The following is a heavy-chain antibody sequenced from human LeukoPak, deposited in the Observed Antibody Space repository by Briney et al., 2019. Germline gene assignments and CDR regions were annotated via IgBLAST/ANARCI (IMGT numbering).Heavy chain of an antibody. J-gene: IGHJ4*02. Sequence: GGSLRLSCAASGFTFSSYSFNWVRQVPGKGLEWVSSITTTFYTYYTDSVKGRFTISRDNSKNTLYLQMNSLRAEDTAVYYCARDQCTITSCYMGYYFDSWGQGTLVTVSS. CDR2: ITTTFYT. CDR1: GFTFSSYS. D-gene: IGHD2-2*02. V-gene: IGHV3-21*01. CDR3: ARDQCTITSCYMGYYFDS.